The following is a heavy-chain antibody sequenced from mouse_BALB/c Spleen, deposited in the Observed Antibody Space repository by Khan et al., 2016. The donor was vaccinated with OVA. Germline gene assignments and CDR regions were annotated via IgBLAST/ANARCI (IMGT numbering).Heavy chain of an antibody. CDR3: ARGYEFFPY. V-gene: IGHV1-26*01. CDR1: GYSFTVYY. CDR2: VNPNNGDT. J-gene: IGHJ3*01. Sequence: EVQLQESGPDLVKPGASVMISCKASGYSFTVYYMTWVKQSHGKSPEWIGRVNPNNGDTNYNQNFKGKAILTVDKSSNTAYMELRSLTSEDSAVFYCARGYEFFPYWGQGTLVTVSA. D-gene: IGHD2-12*01.